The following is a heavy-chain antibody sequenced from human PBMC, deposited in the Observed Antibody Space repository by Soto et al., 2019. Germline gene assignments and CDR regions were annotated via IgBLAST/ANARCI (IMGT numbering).Heavy chain of an antibody. Sequence: QVQLVQSGAEVKKPGASVKVSCKASGYSFTDYHIHWVRQAPGQGRAWLGRINPKSGGTSTAQKLQGWVSMTTDTPISTASMEMTRLTSDETAICYCARGDYTDWSDGVCSCFYYHDMDVWGQGTTVTVSS. J-gene: IGHJ6*02. CDR2: INPKSGGT. V-gene: IGHV1-2*04. CDR1: GYSFTDYH. CDR3: ARGDYTDWSDGVCSCFYYHDMDV. D-gene: IGHD2-8*01.